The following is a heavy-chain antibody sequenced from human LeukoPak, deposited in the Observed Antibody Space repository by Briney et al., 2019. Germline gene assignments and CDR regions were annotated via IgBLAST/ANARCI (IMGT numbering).Heavy chain of an antibody. Sequence: SETLSLTCTVSGGSISSYYWSWIRQPPGKRLEWIGHIYYSGSTNYNPSLKSRVTISVDTSRNQFSLKLRSVTAADTAVYYCGREGIPYSPSPYYFDYWGQGNLVTVSS. CDR3: GREGIPYSPSPYYFDY. CDR2: IYYSGST. CDR1: GGSISSYY. J-gene: IGHJ4*02. V-gene: IGHV4-59*01. D-gene: IGHD3-9*01.